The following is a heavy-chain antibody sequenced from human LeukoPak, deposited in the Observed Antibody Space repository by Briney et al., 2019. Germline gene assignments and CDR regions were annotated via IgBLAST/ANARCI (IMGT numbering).Heavy chain of an antibody. CDR1: GYTFTSYY. V-gene: IGHV1-46*04. J-gene: IGHJ4*02. D-gene: IGHD6-19*01. CDR2: VNPSGGST. Sequence: ASVKVSCKASGYTFTSYYMHWVRQAPGQGLEWMGIVNPSGGSTSYAQKLQGRVTMTRDTSTSTVYMEVSSLRSEDTAMYYCARDQIDSSGCLDYWGQGTLVTVSS. CDR3: ARDQIDSSGCLDY.